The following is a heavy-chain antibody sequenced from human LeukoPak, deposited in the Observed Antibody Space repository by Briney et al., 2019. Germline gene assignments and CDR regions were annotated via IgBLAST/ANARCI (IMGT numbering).Heavy chain of an antibody. V-gene: IGHV1-69*05. J-gene: IGHJ4*02. Sequence: SVKVSCKASGGSFNTYAITWVRQAPGQGLEWMGGIVPIFGTANYAPNFQGRVTITTDESKSTVYMDLSSLRSEDTAVYYCARGCDSTSCPLDFWGRGTLVTVSS. CDR3: ARGCDSTSCPLDF. CDR2: IVPIFGTA. CDR1: GGSFNTYA. D-gene: IGHD2-2*01.